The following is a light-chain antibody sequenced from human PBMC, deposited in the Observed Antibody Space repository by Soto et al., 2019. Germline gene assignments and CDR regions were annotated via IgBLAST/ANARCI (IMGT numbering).Light chain of an antibody. V-gene: IGLV2-14*01. J-gene: IGLJ2*01. Sequence: QAVVTQPASMSGTPGQSITISCTGTSSDVGGYNYVSWYQQHPGKAPKLMIYDVSNRPSGVSNRFSGSKSGNTASLTISGLQAEDEADYYCSSYTSSSTLRVFGGGTKLTVL. CDR2: DVS. CDR3: SSYTSSSTLRV. CDR1: SSDVGGYNY.